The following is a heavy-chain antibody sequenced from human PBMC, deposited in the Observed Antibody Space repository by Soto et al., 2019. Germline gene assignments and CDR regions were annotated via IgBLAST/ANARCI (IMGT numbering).Heavy chain of an antibody. Sequence: QVQLQESGPGLVKPSETLSLTCTVSGGSISSYYWSWIRQPPGKGLEWIGYIYYSGRTNYNPSLMRRVTISVDTSTNQFSLKLSSVTAADTAVYYCARAMRGSYLRYFDYWGQGTLVTVSS. V-gene: IGHV4-59*01. CDR2: IYYSGRT. D-gene: IGHD1-26*01. CDR3: ARAMRGSYLRYFDY. J-gene: IGHJ4*02. CDR1: GGSISSYY.